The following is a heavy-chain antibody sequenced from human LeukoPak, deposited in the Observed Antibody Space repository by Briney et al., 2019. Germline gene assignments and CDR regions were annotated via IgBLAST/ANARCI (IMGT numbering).Heavy chain of an antibody. D-gene: IGHD3-22*01. CDR2: IIPIFGIA. CDR3: ARVDDSSGYYSR. J-gene: IGHJ4*02. CDR1: GGTFSSYA. V-gene: IGHV1-69*04. Sequence: SVKVSCKASGGTFSSYAISWVRQAPGQGLEWMGRIIPIFGIANYAQKFQGRVTITADKSTSTAYMELSSLRAEDTAVYYCARVDDSSGYYSRWGQGTLVTVSS.